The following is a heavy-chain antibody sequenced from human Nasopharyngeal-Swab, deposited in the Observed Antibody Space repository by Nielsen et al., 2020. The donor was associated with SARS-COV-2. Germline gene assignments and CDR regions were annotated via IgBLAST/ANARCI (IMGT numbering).Heavy chain of an antibody. J-gene: IGHJ4*02. CDR2: IYPGDSDT. V-gene: IGHV5-51*01. CDR1: GYNFTSYW. D-gene: IGHD6-13*01. Sequence: GESLKISCKGSGYNFTSYWIGWVRQMPGKGLEWMGIIYPGDSDTRYSPSFQGQVTISVDKSITTAYLQWSSLKASDTAMYYCASAYSSSWYYFDYWGQGTLVTVSS. CDR3: ASAYSSSWYYFDY.